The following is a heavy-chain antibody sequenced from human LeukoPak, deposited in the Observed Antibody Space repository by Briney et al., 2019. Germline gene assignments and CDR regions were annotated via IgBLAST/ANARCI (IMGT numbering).Heavy chain of an antibody. J-gene: IGHJ5*02. CDR2: IYYSGST. Sequence: SETLSLTCTVSGGSISTYYWSWVRQPPGKGLEWIGYIYYSGSTSYNPSLNSRLTMSFDTSKNQTSLKLSSVTAADTAVYYCAKDYEPLVGVHRWGDWFDPWGQGTLVTVSS. CDR3: AKDYEPLVGVHRWGDWFDP. V-gene: IGHV4-59*01. D-gene: IGHD1-26*01. CDR1: GGSISTYY.